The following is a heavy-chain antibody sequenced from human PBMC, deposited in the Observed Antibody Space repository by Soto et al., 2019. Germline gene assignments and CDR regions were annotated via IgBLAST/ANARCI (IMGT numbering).Heavy chain of an antibody. D-gene: IGHD3-9*01. CDR3: TRKTPPTGMEV. J-gene: IGHJ6*02. V-gene: IGHV3-13*01. Sequence: EVQLVESGGGLVQPGGSLRLSCAASGFTLSSYDIHWVRQATGEGLAWVSGIGSGGDTHYADSVKGRFIISREDGKNSLYLQMNTLRVGDTAVYYCTRKTPPTGMEVWGQGATVPVSS. CDR2: IGSGGDT. CDR1: GFTLSSYD.